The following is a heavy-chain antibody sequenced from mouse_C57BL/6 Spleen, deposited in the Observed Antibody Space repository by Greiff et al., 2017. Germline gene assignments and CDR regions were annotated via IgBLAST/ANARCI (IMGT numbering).Heavy chain of an antibody. Sequence: EVNVVESGGDLVKPGGSLKLSCAASGFTFSSYGMSWVRQTPDKRLEWVATISSGGSYTYYPDSVKGRFTISRDNAKNTLYLQMSSLKSEDTAMYYCARHGGYGSLYWYFDVWGTGTTVTVSS. CDR1: GFTFSSYG. CDR3: ARHGGYGSLYWYFDV. V-gene: IGHV5-6*01. J-gene: IGHJ1*03. D-gene: IGHD1-1*01. CDR2: ISSGGSYT.